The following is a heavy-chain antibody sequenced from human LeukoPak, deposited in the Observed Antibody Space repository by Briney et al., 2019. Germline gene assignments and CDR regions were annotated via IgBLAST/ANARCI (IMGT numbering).Heavy chain of an antibody. CDR3: AKGSAMAYYFDY. CDR2: IYSGGST. Sequence: GGSLRLSCAASGFTLSSNYMSWVRQAPGKGLEWVSVIYSGGSTYYADSVKGRFTISRDNSKNTLYLQMNSLRAEDTAVYYCAKGSAMAYYFDYWGQGTLVTVSS. CDR1: GFTLSSNY. J-gene: IGHJ4*02. D-gene: IGHD5-18*01. V-gene: IGHV3-53*01.